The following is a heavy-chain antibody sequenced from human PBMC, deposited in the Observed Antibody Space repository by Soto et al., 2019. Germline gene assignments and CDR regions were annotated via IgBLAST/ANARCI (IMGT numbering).Heavy chain of an antibody. V-gene: IGHV3-73*02. J-gene: IGHJ2*01. CDR2: IRSKAHSYAT. CDR3: TGVGVPRGWYFDL. Sequence: EVPLVESGGGLVQPGGSLKLSCAASGFTFSGSAMHWVRQASGKGLEWVARIRSKAHSYATAYAASVKGRFTISRDDSKNTAFLQMNSLPTEDTAVYYCTGVGVPRGWYFDLWGRGTLVTVSS. D-gene: IGHD1-26*01. CDR1: GFTFSGSA.